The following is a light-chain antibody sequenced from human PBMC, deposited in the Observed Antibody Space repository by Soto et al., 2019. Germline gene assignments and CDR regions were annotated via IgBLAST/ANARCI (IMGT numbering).Light chain of an antibody. J-gene: IGKJ5*01. CDR2: GAS. CDR3: QQYGSSST. Sequence: ENVLAPSPSPLSLSSGERTPLSFRASRRSRSIHLAWYQQKPGQAPRLLIYGASSRPTGIPDRFSGSGSGTDFTLTISRLEPEDFAVYYCQQYGSSSTFGQGTRLEIK. V-gene: IGKV3-20*01. CDR1: RRSRSIH.